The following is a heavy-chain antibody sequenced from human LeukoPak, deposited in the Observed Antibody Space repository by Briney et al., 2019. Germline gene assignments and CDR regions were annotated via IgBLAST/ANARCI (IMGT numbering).Heavy chain of an antibody. D-gene: IGHD2-15*01. V-gene: IGHV3-7*01. Sequence: GGSLRLSCAASGFTFSSYWMSWVRQAPGKGLEWVANIKQDGSEKYYVDSVKGRFTISRDNAKNSLYLQMNSLRAEDTAMYYCARDVYCSGGICSLGLDVWGQGTTVTVSS. CDR1: GFTFSSYW. J-gene: IGHJ6*02. CDR2: IKQDGSEK. CDR3: ARDVYCSGGICSLGLDV.